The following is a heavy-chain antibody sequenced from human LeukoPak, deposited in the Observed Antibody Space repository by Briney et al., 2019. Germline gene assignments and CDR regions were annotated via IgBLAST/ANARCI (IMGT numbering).Heavy chain of an antibody. CDR1: GFMFHDYA. V-gene: IGHV3-43*02. J-gene: IGHJ4*02. D-gene: IGHD6-19*01. CDR3: ARESESSGWYDY. Sequence: GGSLRLSCAGPGFMFHDYAIHWVRQAPGKGLEWVSLISGDGGSTFYADSVNGRFTISRDNSKNSLYLQMNSLRSDDTALYYCARESESSGWYDYWGQGTLVTVSS. CDR2: ISGDGGST.